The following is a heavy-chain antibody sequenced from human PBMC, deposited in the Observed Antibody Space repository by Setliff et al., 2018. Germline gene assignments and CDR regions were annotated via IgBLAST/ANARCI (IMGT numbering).Heavy chain of an antibody. J-gene: IGHJ6*02. CDR2: FDPEDSET. V-gene: IGHV1-24*01. Sequence: ASVKVSCKVSGYRLIEVSMHWVRQAPGKGLEWMGGFDPEDSETIYAQKFQGRVTMTEDTSTDTAYMELSSLRSEDTAVYYCAGTYYNFWSALDYYYYGMDVWGQGTTVTVSS. D-gene: IGHD3-3*01. CDR3: AGTYYNFWSALDYYYYGMDV. CDR1: GYRLIEVS.